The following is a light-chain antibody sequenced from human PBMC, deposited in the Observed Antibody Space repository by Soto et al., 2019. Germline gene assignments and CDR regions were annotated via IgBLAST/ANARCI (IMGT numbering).Light chain of an antibody. V-gene: IGKV1-39*01. J-gene: IGKJ5*01. Sequence: DIQMTQSPSSLSASVGDRVTITCRASQNIIFYLNWYQQKPGEAPKLLIYAASNLQSGVPSRFSGSGSGTDFALTITSLQAEDFAAYHCQQLYTLPFTFGQGTRLEIK. CDR1: QNIIFY. CDR3: QQLYTLPFT. CDR2: AAS.